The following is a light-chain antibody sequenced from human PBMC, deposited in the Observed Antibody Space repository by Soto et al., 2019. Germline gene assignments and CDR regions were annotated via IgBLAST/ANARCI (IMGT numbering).Light chain of an antibody. CDR1: SSNIGNNY. V-gene: IGLV1-51*01. J-gene: IGLJ1*01. CDR2: DNN. Sequence: QSVLTQPPSVSAAPGQKVTISCSGSSSNIGNNYVSWYQQLPGTAPKLLIYDNNKRPSGIPDRFSGSKSGTSATLGITGLQTGDEADYHCGSFTGGITPYVFGTGTKVTVL. CDR3: GSFTGGITPYV.